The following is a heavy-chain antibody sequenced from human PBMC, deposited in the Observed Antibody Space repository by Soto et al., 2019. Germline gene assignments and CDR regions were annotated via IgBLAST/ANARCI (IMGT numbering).Heavy chain of an antibody. CDR3: ARSNMVRERFDY. V-gene: IGHV4-30-4*01. Sequence: QVQLQESGPGLVKPSQTLSLTCTVSGGSISSGDYYWSWIRQPPGKGLEWIGYIYYSGRTYYNPSRKRRVTLSVDTSKNPFSLKLSSVTAADTAVYYCARSNMVRERFDYWGQGTLVTVSP. D-gene: IGHD3-10*01. J-gene: IGHJ4*02. CDR1: GGSISSGDYY. CDR2: IYYSGRT.